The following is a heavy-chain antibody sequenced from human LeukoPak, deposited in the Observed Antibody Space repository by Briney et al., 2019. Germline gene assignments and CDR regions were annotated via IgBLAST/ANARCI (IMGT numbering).Heavy chain of an antibody. D-gene: IGHD6-13*01. J-gene: IGHJ6*03. V-gene: IGHV5-51*01. CDR1: GYNFVNYW. CDR2: IYPGDSDT. CDR3: ARLGREQQLTQPRFVAGYYYYYYMDV. Sequence: GESLQISCKSSGYNFVNYWIAWVRQMPGKGLEWMGIIYPGDSDTRYSPSFQGQVTISADKSISTAYLQWSSLKASDTAMYYCARLGREQQLTQPRFVAGYYYYYYMDVWGKGTTVTVSS.